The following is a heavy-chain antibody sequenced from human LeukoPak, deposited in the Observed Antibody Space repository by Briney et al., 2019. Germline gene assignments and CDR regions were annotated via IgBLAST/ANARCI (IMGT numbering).Heavy chain of an antibody. D-gene: IGHD3-10*01. Sequence: GGSLRLSCEGSGFTFGDYGVGWFRQAPGKGLQWVGRIKSKTDGGAIDYAAPVKGRFTISRDDSKNTLFLQMNSLKIEDTAVYYCTTVTLRPVGLWGQGTLVTVSS. CDR2: IKSKTDGGAI. V-gene: IGHV3-15*05. J-gene: IGHJ4*02. CDR1: GFTFGDYG. CDR3: TTVTLRPVGL.